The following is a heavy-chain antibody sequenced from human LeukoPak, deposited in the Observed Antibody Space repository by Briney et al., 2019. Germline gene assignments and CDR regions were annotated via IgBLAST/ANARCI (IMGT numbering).Heavy chain of an antibody. CDR3: ARHTLKYSSGWYFDY. D-gene: IGHD6-19*01. CDR1: GGSISSSSYY. CDR2: IYYSGST. Sequence: SETLSLTCTVSGGSISSSSYYWGWIRPPPGKGLEWIGSIYYSGSTYYNPSLKSRVTISVDTSKNQFSLKLSSVTAADTAVYYCARHTLKYSSGWYFDYWGQGTLVTVSS. J-gene: IGHJ4*02. V-gene: IGHV4-39*01.